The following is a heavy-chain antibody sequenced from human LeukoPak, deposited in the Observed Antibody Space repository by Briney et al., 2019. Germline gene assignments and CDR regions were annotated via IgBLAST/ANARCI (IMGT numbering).Heavy chain of an antibody. V-gene: IGHV1-69*05. CDR2: IIPIFGTA. J-gene: IGHJ4*02. CDR3: ARGPPTYDFWSGYPFDY. D-gene: IGHD3-3*01. Sequence: GASVKVSCKASGGTFSSYAISRVRQAPGQGLEWMGGIIPIFGTANYAQKFQGRVTITTDESTSTAYMELSSLRSEDTAVYYCARGPPTYDFWSGYPFDYWGQGTLVTVSS. CDR1: GGTFSSYA.